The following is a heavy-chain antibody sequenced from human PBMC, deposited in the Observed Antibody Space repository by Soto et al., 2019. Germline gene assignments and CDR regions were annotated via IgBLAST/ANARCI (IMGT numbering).Heavy chain of an antibody. V-gene: IGHV4-34*01. CDR2: INHSGSA. CDR1: GGSFSGYI. Sequence: SETLSLTXDVYGGSFSGYIWTWIRQTPGKGLQWIGQINHSGSANYNPSLKSRVTISVHTSNSQFSLKLSSVTAADTAVYYCARPHGGSSGWDNWFDPWGQGTLVTVSS. D-gene: IGHD6-25*01. J-gene: IGHJ5*02. CDR3: ARPHGGSSGWDNWFDP.